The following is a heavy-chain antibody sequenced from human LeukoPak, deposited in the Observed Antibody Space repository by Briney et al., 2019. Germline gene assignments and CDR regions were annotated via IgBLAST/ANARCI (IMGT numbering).Heavy chain of an antibody. V-gene: IGHV4-39*07. CDR1: GGSISGSYY. CDR2: IYYGGRI. D-gene: IGHD5-12*01. CDR3: ARITVATQDYYYMDV. Sequence: KSSETLSLTCTVSGGSISGSYYWVWIRQPPGKGLEWIGSIYYGGRIYYNPSLKSRVTISVDTSKNQFSLKLSSVTAADTAVYYCARITVATQDYYYMDVWGKGTTVTVSS. J-gene: IGHJ6*03.